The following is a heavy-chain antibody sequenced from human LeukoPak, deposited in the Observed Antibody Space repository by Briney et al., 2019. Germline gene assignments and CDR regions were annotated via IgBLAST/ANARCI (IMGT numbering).Heavy chain of an antibody. Sequence: PSETLSLTCTVSGGSISSYYWSWIRQPPGKGLEWIGYIYYSGSTNYNPSLKSRVTISVDTSKNQFSLKLSSVTAADTAVYYCARFPDFDSNAFDIWGQGTMVTVSS. CDR1: GGSISSYY. CDR2: IYYSGST. CDR3: ARFPDFDSNAFDI. V-gene: IGHV4-59*08. J-gene: IGHJ3*02. D-gene: IGHD3-22*01.